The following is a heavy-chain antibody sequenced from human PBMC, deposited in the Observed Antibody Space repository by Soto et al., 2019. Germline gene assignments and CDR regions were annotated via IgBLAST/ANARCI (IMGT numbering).Heavy chain of an antibody. D-gene: IGHD3-3*01. V-gene: IGHV3-33*01. CDR3: ARDPKESDFWSGWSFNNYYYGMDV. CDR1: GFTFSSYG. CDR2: IWYDGSSK. Sequence: PGGSLRLSCAASGFTFSSYGMHGVRQAPGKGLEWVAVIWYDGSSKYYADSVKGLFTISRHNPKNTLYLQMNSLRAEDTAVYYCARDPKESDFWSGWSFNNYYYGMDVSGQGTTVTASS. J-gene: IGHJ6*02.